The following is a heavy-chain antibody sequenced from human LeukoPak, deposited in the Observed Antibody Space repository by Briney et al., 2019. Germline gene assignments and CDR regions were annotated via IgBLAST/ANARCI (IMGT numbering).Heavy chain of an antibody. V-gene: IGHV4-34*01. D-gene: IGHD6-19*01. CDR2: INHSGST. J-gene: IGHJ5*02. CDR3: ASTASIAVAGTA. CDR1: GFTFSNYN. Sequence: GSLRLSCAASGFTFSNYNMNWVRQPPGKGLEWIGEINHSGSTNYNPSLKSRVTISVDTSKNQFSLKLSSVTAADTAVYYCASTASIAVAGTAWGQGTLVTVSS.